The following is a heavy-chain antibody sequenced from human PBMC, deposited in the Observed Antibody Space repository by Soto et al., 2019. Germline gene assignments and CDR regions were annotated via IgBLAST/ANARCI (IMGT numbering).Heavy chain of an antibody. V-gene: IGHV4-39*01. CDR1: GGSINSNSYY. J-gene: IGHJ5*02. D-gene: IGHD2-15*01. CDR2: VYYSGSS. Sequence: QMQLQESGPGLVKPSETLSLTCTVSGGSINSNSYYWAWIRQPPGKGLEWIGNVYYSGSSYFNPSLQSRVTISVDPSNNQFSLKLKSVTAADTAVYYGARLTVVKLRQRWFDPWGQGTLVTVSS. CDR3: ARLTVVKLRQRWFDP.